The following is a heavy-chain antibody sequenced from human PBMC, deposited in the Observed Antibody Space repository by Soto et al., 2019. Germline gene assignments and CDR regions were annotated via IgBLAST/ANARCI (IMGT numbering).Heavy chain of an antibody. Sequence: GSLRLSCAASGFTFSNAWMSWVRQAPGKGLEWVGRIKSKTDGGTTDYAAPVKGRFTISRDDSKNTLYLQMNSLKTEDTAVYYCTTDRVVPAALPLDDYWGQGTLVTVS. V-gene: IGHV3-15*01. CDR2: IKSKTDGGTT. CDR3: TTDRVVPAALPLDDY. D-gene: IGHD2-2*01. CDR1: GFTFSNAW. J-gene: IGHJ4*02.